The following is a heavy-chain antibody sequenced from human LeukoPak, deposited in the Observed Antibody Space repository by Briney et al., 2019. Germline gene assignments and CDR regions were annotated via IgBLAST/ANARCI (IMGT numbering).Heavy chain of an antibody. J-gene: IGHJ3*02. Sequence: KPSETLSLTCTVSGGSISSTSYYWGWIRQPPGMGLEGIVSLYYRGSTYYNPSLKSRVTISVDTSKNQFSLKLSSVTAADTAVYYCAREYDRDGPSSDAFDIWGQGTMVTVSS. CDR2: LYYRGST. V-gene: IGHV4-39*07. CDR3: AREYDRDGPSSDAFDI. D-gene: IGHD5-24*01. CDR1: GGSISSTSYY.